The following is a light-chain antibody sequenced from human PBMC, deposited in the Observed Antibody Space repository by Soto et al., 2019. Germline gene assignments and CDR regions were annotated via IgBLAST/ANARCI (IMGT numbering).Light chain of an antibody. CDR3: SSYAGSNNLYV. CDR1: SSDIGVYNC. J-gene: IGLJ1*01. CDR2: EVS. V-gene: IGLV2-8*01. Sequence: QSVLTQPPSASGSPGQSVTISCTGTSSDIGVYNCVSWYQQHPGKAPKLMIYEVSERPSGVPDRFSGSKSGNTASLTVSGLQTEDEADYYCSSYAGSNNLYVFGTGTQLTVL.